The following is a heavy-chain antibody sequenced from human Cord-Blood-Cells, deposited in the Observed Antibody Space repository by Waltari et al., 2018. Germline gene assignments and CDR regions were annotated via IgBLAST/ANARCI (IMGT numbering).Heavy chain of an antibody. D-gene: IGHD3-9*01. CDR2: ISSSSSYI. Sequence: EVQLVESGGGLVTPGGSLRLSCAASGSTLSSYSMTWVRQAPGKGLGWVSSISSSSSYIYYADSVKGRFTISRDNAKNSLYLQMNSLRAEDTAVYYCARYYDILTGYYDYWGQGTLVTVSS. CDR1: GSTLSSYS. V-gene: IGHV3-21*01. J-gene: IGHJ4*02. CDR3: ARYYDILTGYYDY.